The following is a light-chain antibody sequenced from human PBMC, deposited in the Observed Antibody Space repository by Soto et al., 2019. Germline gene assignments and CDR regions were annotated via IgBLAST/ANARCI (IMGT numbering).Light chain of an antibody. V-gene: IGKV3-20*01. J-gene: IGKJ1*01. Sequence: EVKYRQTPASLSVSPGERAAVYCKTIQSVTKNNLNWYQQKPGQAPRLLIYGASSRASGVPDRFSGSGSGTDFTLTINTLEPEDFAVYYCQQYGSSSSWPFGQGTKVDIK. CDR1: QSVTKNN. CDR3: QQYGSSSSWP. CDR2: GAS.